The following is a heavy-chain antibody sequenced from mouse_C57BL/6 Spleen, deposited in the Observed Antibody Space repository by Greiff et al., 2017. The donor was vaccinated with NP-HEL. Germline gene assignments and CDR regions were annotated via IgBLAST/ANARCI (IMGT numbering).Heavy chain of an antibody. CDR3: ARRRTSYFDY. V-gene: IGHV5-9*01. J-gene: IGHJ2*01. Sequence: EVQVVESGGGLVKPGGSLKLSCAASGFTFSSYTMSWVRQTPEKRLEWVATISGGGGNTYYPDSVKGRFTISRDNAKNTLYLQMSSLRSEDTALYYCARRRTSYFDYWGQGTTLTVSS. CDR1: GFTFSSYT. CDR2: ISGGGGNT.